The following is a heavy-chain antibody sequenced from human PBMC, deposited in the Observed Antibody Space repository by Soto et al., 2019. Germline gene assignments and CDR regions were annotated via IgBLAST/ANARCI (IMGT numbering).Heavy chain of an antibody. CDR1: GYTFITSG. CDR2: ISPAHGDK. D-gene: IGHD6-19*01. CDR3: ARGRYFATTHRQWWYFDF. V-gene: IGHV1-18*01. Sequence: QVELMQSGPEVKRPGTSVKVSCKASGYTFITSGINWVRQTPGQPLEWVGWISPAHGDKKYAQKFKDRVILTSETSTDTVNMELTNLRSDDTAVYFCARGRYFATTHRQWWYFDFWGRGTPVTVSS. J-gene: IGHJ2*01.